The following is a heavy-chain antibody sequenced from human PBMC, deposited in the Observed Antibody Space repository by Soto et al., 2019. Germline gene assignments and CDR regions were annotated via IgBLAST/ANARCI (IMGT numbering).Heavy chain of an antibody. CDR3: ARSSGYSGYFDY. CDR1: CCSIRSYY. D-gene: IGHD3-3*01. V-gene: IGHV4-59*01. CDR2: IYYSGST. J-gene: IGHJ4*02. Sequence: SKALALTCTVSCCSIRSYYWSWIRQPPGKGLEWIGYIYYSGSTNYNPSLKSRVTMSVDTSKNQFSLKLSSVTAADTAVYYCARSSGYSGYFDYWGQGTLVTVSS.